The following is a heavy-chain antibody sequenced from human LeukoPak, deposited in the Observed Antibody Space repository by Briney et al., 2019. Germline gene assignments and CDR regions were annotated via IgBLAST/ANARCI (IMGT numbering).Heavy chain of an antibody. D-gene: IGHD3-3*01. CDR2: ITTYNGNT. J-gene: IGHJ4*02. CDR1: GYTFTSYG. Sequence: AASAKVSCKASGYTFTSYGISWVRQAPGQGLEWMGWITTYNGNTNYIQKLQGRVTMTTDTSTSTAYMELRSLRSDDTAVYYCARGPYYDSWSGAGYWGQGTLVTVSS. V-gene: IGHV1-18*01. CDR3: ARGPYYDSWSGAGY.